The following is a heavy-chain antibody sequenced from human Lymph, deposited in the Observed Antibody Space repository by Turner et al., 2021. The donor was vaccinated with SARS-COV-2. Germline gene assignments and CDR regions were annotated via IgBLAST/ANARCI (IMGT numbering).Heavy chain of an antibody. D-gene: IGHD6-13*01. Sequence: ELQLVASGGCLFTPGGSLMLSCAASQFPFDNYSMNWVRQAIGKGGEWVSYISSGSGQVFNAEEVKGRVTIARDNGKKALYMEMNSLKDEETAVYYCARGRGSWYAGDYWGQGALVTVSS. CDR3: ARGRGSWYAGDY. V-gene: IGHV3-21*01. CDR1: QFPFDNYS. CDR2: ISSGSGQV. J-gene: IGHJ4*02.